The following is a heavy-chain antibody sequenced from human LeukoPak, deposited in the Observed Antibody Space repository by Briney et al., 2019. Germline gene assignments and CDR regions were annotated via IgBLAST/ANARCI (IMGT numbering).Heavy chain of an antibody. Sequence: PGGSLRLSCAAAGFTFSSYAMHWVRQAPGKGLEWVAVISYDGSNKYYADSVKGRFTISRDNSKNTLYLQMNSLRVEDTAVYYCAKGSSNWRDYYYFDYWGQGTLVTVSS. CDR3: AKGSSNWRDYYYFDY. V-gene: IGHV3-30-3*01. J-gene: IGHJ4*02. D-gene: IGHD6-13*01. CDR2: ISYDGSNK. CDR1: GFTFSSYA.